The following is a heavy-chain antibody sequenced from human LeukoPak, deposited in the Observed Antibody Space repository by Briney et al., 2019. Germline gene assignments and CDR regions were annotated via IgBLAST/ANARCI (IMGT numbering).Heavy chain of an antibody. CDR3: ARTFIYDSSGYYSLRHWDV. CDR2: ISGSGGST. V-gene: IGHV3-23*01. CDR1: GFTFSSYG. D-gene: IGHD3-22*01. Sequence: PTGGSLRLSCAASGFTFSSYGMSWVRQAPGKGLEWVSAISGSGGSTYYADSVKGRFTISRNNAKNSLYLQMNSLRAEDTAVYYCARTFIYDSSGYYSLRHWDVWGKGTTVTVSS. J-gene: IGHJ6*04.